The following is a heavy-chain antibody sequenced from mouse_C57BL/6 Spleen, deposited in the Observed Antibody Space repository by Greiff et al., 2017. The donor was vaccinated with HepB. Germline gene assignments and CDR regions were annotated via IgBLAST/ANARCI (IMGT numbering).Heavy chain of an antibody. Sequence: EVQLQESGGGLVKPGGSLKLSCAASGFTFSDYGMHWVRQAPEKGLEWVAYISSGSSTIYYADTVKGRFTISRDNVKNTLFLQMTSLRSEDTAMYYCARRAGTRYFDVWGTGTTVTVSS. CDR1: GFTFSDYG. V-gene: IGHV5-17*01. CDR3: ARRAGTRYFDV. J-gene: IGHJ1*03. CDR2: ISSGSSTI. D-gene: IGHD3-3*01.